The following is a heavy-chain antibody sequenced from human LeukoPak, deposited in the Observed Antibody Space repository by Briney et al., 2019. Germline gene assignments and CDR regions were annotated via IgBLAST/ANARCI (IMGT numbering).Heavy chain of an antibody. D-gene: IGHD3-22*01. CDR3: ATTNDGGGYQWGDFFDF. V-gene: IGHV1-69*04. CDR2: IIPNLGTT. CDR1: GGTSNSHA. J-gene: IGHJ4*02. Sequence: GSSVKVSCKASGGTSNSHAISWVRQAPGQGLEWMGRIIPNLGTTNRAQNFQDRVTLTADKSTNTAYMELTSLTSDDTAVYYCATTNDGGGYQWGDFFDFWGPGTLVTVSS.